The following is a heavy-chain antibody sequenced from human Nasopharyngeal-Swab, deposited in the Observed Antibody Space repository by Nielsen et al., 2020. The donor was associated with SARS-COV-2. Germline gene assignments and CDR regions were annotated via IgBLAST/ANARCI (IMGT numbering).Heavy chain of an antibody. CDR1: GFTFDDYT. D-gene: IGHD3-10*01. Sequence: GESLKISCAASGFTFDDYTMHWVRQAPGKGLEWASLISWDGGSTYYADSVKGRFTISRDNSKNSLYLQMNSLRTEDTALYYCAGMGYGSGSSTTKYYFDYWGQGTLVTVSS. CDR3: AGMGYGSGSSTTKYYFDY. CDR2: ISWDGGST. J-gene: IGHJ4*02. V-gene: IGHV3-43*01.